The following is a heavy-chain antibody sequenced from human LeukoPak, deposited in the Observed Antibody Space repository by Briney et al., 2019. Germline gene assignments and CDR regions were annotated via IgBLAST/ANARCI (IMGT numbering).Heavy chain of an antibody. CDR3: ARVGRDNRFDY. V-gene: IGHV4-34*01. CDR2: INHSGST. D-gene: IGHD1-14*01. J-gene: IGHJ4*02. Sequence: SETLSLTCAVYGGSFSGYYWSWIRQPPGKGLEWIGEINHSGSTNYNPSLKSRVTISVVTSKNQFSLKLSSVTAADTAVYYCARVGRDNRFDYWGQGTLVTVSS. CDR1: GGSFSGYY.